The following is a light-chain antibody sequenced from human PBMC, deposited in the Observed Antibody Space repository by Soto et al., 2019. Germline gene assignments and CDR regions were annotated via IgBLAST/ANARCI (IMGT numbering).Light chain of an antibody. V-gene: IGKV1-9*01. CDR2: ATS. CDR1: QDISNY. CDR3: QQYNTYST. Sequence: DIQLTQSPSFLSVSVGDRVTITCRASQDISNYLAWYQQKPGKAPKFLIYATSTLQSGVPSRFSGSGSGTEFTLTISSLQPDDFATYYCQQYNTYSTFGQGTRLEIK. J-gene: IGKJ5*01.